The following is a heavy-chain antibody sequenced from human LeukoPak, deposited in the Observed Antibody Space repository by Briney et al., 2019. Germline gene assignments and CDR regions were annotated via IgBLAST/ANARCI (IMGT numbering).Heavy chain of an antibody. V-gene: IGHV4-31*03. Sequence: SETLSLTCTVSGDSISSGGYYLSWIRQHPGKGLEWLVYIYYSGNTYYNPSLKSRVTISVDRSKNQFSLKLSSVTVADTAVYYCARGGCSGGSCYSGFDPWGQGTLVTVSS. CDR2: IYYSGNT. CDR3: ARGGCSGGSCYSGFDP. D-gene: IGHD2-15*01. CDR1: GDSISSGGYY. J-gene: IGHJ5*02.